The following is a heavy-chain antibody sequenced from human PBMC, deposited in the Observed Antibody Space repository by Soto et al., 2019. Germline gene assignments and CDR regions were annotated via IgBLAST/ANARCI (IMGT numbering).Heavy chain of an antibody. CDR3: ARDWTGNTCPCLDV. V-gene: IGHV3-23*01. CDR1: GFTFSNYA. D-gene: IGHD2-8*02. Sequence: EVQLWESGGGLVQPGGSLRLSCAASGFTFSNYALTWVRQSPGKGLEWVSTSGGGGGTTYYADSVKGRFTISRDNSKNTLSLQMSSLRVAGTAIYYCARDWTGNTCPCLDVWGQGTTVSVSS. J-gene: IGHJ6*02. CDR2: SGGGGGTT.